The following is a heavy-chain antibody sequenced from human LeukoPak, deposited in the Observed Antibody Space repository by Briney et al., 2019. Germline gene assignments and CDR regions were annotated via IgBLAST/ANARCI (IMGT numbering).Heavy chain of an antibody. CDR3: ARGHPYSSSWRYYFDY. Sequence: SQTLSLTCAISGDSVSSNSAAWNWIRQSPSRGLEWLGRTYYRSKWYNDYAVSVKSRITINPDTSKNQFSLQLNSVTPEDTAVYYCARGHPYSSSWRYYFDYWGQGTLVTVSS. CDR1: GDSVSSNSAA. CDR2: TYYRSKWYN. D-gene: IGHD6-13*01. J-gene: IGHJ4*02. V-gene: IGHV6-1*01.